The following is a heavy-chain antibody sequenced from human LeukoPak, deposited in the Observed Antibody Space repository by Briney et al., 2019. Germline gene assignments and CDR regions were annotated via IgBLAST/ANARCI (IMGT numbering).Heavy chain of an antibody. Sequence: SETLSHTCTVSGGSISSSSYYWGWIRQPPGKGLEWIGSIYYSGSTYYNPSLKSRVTISVDTSKNQFSLKLSSVTAADTAVYYCASHSSGRSWFDPWGQGTLVTVSS. CDR3: ASHSSGRSWFDP. V-gene: IGHV4-39*01. D-gene: IGHD6-19*01. J-gene: IGHJ5*02. CDR1: GGSISSSSYY. CDR2: IYYSGST.